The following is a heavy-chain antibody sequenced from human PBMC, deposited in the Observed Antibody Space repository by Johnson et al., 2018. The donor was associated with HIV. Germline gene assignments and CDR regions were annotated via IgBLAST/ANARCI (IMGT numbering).Heavy chain of an antibody. CDR2: ISSSGSTI. J-gene: IGHJ3*02. V-gene: IGHV3-11*01. CDR3: ARDSYLNDDAFDI. D-gene: IGHD1-1*01. CDR1: GFTFSDYY. Sequence: QVLLVESGGGLVKPGGSLRLSCAASGFTFSDYYMSLIRQAPGKGLERVSYISSSGSTIYYSDSVKGRFTISRDNAKNSLYLQMNSLRAEDTALYYCARDSYLNDDAFDIWGQGTMVTVSS.